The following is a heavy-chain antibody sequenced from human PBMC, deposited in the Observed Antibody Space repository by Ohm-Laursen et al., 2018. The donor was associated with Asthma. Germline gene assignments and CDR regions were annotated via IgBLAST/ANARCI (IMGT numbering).Heavy chain of an antibody. D-gene: IGHD3-22*01. CDR1: GASFSTYY. CDR3: ARGYYYDSSGLKNFDY. V-gene: IGHV4-34*01. J-gene: IGHJ4*02. CDR2: INHSGST. Sequence: SDTLSLTCTLSGASFSTYYWGWIRQPPGKGLEWIGEINHSGSTNYNPSLKSRVTISVDTSKNQFSLKLSSVTAADTAVYYCARGYYYDSSGLKNFDYWGQGTLVTVSS.